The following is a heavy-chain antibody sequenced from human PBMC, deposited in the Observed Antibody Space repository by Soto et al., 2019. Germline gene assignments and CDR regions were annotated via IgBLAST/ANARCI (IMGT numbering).Heavy chain of an antibody. V-gene: IGHV1-3*01. CDR3: ARDPYRNWNFGYYYYGMDV. CDR2: INAGNGNT. J-gene: IGHJ6*02. Sequence: ASVKVSCKASGYTFTSYAMHWVRQAPGQRLEWMGWINAGNGNTKYSQKFQGRVTITRDTSASTAYMELSSLRSEDTAVYYCARDPYRNWNFGYYYYGMDVWGQGTTVTVSS. D-gene: IGHD1-7*01. CDR1: GYTFTSYA.